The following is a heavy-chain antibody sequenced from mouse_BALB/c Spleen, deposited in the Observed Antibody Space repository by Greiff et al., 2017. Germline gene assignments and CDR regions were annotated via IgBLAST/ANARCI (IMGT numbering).Heavy chain of an antibody. CDR1: GFTFSSYA. CDR2: ISSGGST. J-gene: IGHJ3*01. Sequence: EVKLMESGGGLVKPGGSLKLSCAASGFTFSSYAMSWVRQTPEKRLEWVASISSGGSTYYPDSVKGRFTISRDNARNILYLQMSSLRSEDTAMYYCAREGLYYGSSPWFAYWGQGTLVTVSA. CDR3: AREGLYYGSSPWFAY. V-gene: IGHV5-6-5*01. D-gene: IGHD1-1*01.